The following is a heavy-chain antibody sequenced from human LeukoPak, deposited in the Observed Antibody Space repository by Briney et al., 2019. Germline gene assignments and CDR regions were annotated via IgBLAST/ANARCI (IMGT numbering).Heavy chain of an antibody. Sequence: PGGSLRLSCAASGFTFSSYWMSWVRQAPGKGLEWVANIKQDGSEKYYVDSVKGRFTISRDNAKNSLYLQMNSLRAEDAAVYYCARDISSSNMVRGVIMAYWGQGTLVTVSS. V-gene: IGHV3-7*01. J-gene: IGHJ4*02. D-gene: IGHD3-10*01. CDR1: GFTFSSYW. CDR2: IKQDGSEK. CDR3: ARDISSSNMVRGVIMAY.